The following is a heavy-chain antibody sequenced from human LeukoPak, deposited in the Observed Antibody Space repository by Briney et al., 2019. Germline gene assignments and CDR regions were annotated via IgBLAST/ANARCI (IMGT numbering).Heavy chain of an antibody. J-gene: IGHJ4*02. V-gene: IGHV4-59*01. Sequence: SETLSLTCIVSGGSISSYYWSWVRQPPGKRLEWIGYIYYRGTTNYNPSLKSRLTISIDTSKNQFSLKLNSVTAADTAVYYCAAESEKSFGYWGQGTLVTVSS. CDR3: AAESEKSFGY. CDR2: IYYRGTT. CDR1: GGSISSYY.